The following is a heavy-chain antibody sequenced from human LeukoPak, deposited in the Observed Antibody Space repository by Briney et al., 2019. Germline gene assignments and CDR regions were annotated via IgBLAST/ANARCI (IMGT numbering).Heavy chain of an antibody. V-gene: IGHV3-53*01. D-gene: IGHD2-2*01. J-gene: IGHJ4*02. CDR3: VRGGCSSTSCSPVDY. CDR1: GFTVSSNY. CDR2: IYSAGST. Sequence: GGSLRLSCAASGFTVSSNYVTWVRQAPRKGLEWVSVIYSAGSTYYADSVKGRITISRDNSKNTLYLQMNSLRAEDTAVYYCVRGGCSSTSCSPVDYWGQGTLVTVSS.